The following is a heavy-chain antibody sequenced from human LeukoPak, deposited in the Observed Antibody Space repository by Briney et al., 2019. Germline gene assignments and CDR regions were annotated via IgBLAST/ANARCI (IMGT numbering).Heavy chain of an antibody. CDR3: ARDLMLLWFGEGEDGMDV. D-gene: IGHD3-10*01. J-gene: IGHJ6*02. CDR2: ISSSSSYI. CDR1: GFTFSSYS. Sequence: GGSLRLSCAASGFTFSSYSMNWVRQAPGKGLEWVSSISSSSSYIYYADSVKGRFTISRDNAKNSPYLQMNSLRAEDTAVYYCARDLMLLWFGEGEDGMDVWGQGTTVTVSS. V-gene: IGHV3-21*01.